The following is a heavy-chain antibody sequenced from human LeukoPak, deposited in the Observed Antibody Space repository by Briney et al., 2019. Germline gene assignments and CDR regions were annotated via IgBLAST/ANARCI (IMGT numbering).Heavy chain of an antibody. D-gene: IGHD6-19*01. V-gene: IGHV4-39*01. J-gene: IGHJ4*02. CDR3: ARPSISVAGKYDY. Sequence: SETLSLTCTVSGGSISSSSSYWGWIRQPPGKGLEWIGTIYYSGGAYYNPSLKSRVTISVDTSKNQFSLKLNSVTAADTAVYYCARPSISVAGKYDYWGQGTLVTVSS. CDR1: GGSISSSSSY. CDR2: IYYSGGA.